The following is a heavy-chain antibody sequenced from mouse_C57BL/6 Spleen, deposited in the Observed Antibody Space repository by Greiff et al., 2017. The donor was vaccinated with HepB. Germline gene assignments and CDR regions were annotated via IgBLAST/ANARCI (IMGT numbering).Heavy chain of an antibody. CDR2: IYPGSGNT. CDR3: ARGDGYRFWFAY. J-gene: IGHJ3*01. Sequence: VQLQQSGAELVRPGASVKLSCKASGYTFTDYYINWVKQRPGQGLEWIARIYPGSGNTYYNEKFKGKATLTAEKSSSTAYMQLSSLTSEDSAVYFCARGDGYRFWFAYWVQGTLVTVSA. V-gene: IGHV1-76*01. CDR1: GYTFTDYY. D-gene: IGHD2-3*01.